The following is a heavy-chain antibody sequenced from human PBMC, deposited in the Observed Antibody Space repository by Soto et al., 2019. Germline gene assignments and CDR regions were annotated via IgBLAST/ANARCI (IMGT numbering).Heavy chain of an antibody. Sequence: SETLSLTCTVSGGSISSGGYYWSWIRQHPGRGLEWIGYIYYSGSTYYNPSLKSRVTISVDTSKNQFSLKLSSVTAADTAVYYCARATITIFGVVIYWDYWGQGTLVTVSS. D-gene: IGHD3-3*01. CDR2: IYYSGST. V-gene: IGHV4-31*03. CDR3: ARATITIFGVVIYWDY. J-gene: IGHJ4*02. CDR1: GGSISSGGYY.